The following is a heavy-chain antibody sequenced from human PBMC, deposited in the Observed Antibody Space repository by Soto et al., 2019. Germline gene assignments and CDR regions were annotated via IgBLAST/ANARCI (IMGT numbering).Heavy chain of an antibody. CDR2: IKHDGSEK. J-gene: IGHJ4*02. V-gene: IGHV3-7*05. CDR1: GFPFSIYW. Sequence: EVQLVESGGGLVQPGGSLKLSCTASGFPFSIYWMAWVRQPPGKGLEWVANIKHDGSEKYHVGSVRGRFTISRDNAKNSLFLQMHSLRAEDTAVYYCARGQTSPANLFDYWGQGTLVTVSS. CDR3: ARGQTSPANLFDY.